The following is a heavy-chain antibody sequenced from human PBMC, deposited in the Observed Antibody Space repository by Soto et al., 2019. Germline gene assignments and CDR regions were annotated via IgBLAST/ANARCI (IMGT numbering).Heavy chain of an antibody. CDR2: IYYNGST. CDR1: GGSISSYC. J-gene: IGHJ6*02. V-gene: IGHV4-59*01. CDR3: ARDRPARASGYPLSPPYYYYVMDV. D-gene: IGHD5-12*01. Sequence: SETLSLTCTVSGGSISSYCWSWIRQPPGKGMEWIGYIYYNGSTNYNPTLKSRVTISVDTSKNQFSLKLSSVTAADTAVYYCARDRPARASGYPLSPPYYYYVMDVWGQGTTVTVSS.